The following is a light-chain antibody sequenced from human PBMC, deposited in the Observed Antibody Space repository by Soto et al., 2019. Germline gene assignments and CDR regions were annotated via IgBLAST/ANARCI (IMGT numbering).Light chain of an antibody. J-gene: IGKJ1*01. CDR2: VAS. CDR1: QGISNY. CDR3: QKYNSAPWT. Sequence: DIQMTQSPSSLSASVGDRVTITCRASQGISNYLAWYQQQPGKVPKLLIYVASTLQSGVPSRFSGSGSGTDFTLTIGSLQPEDVATYYGQKYNSAPWTFGHGTKVEIK. V-gene: IGKV1-27*01.